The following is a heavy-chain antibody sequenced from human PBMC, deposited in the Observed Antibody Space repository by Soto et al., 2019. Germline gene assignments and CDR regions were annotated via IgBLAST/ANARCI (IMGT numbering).Heavy chain of an antibody. Sequence: ASVKVSCKASGDTFGRFTIDWVWQAPGQGLEWMGGIKPISDITNYAQRFQGRVTFTADASTSTVYLELSSLRSEDTAMYYCARDPSTINKLIGVWFDPWGQGTLVTVSS. CDR2: IKPISDIT. CDR3: ARDPSTINKLIGVWFDP. CDR1: GDTFGRFT. D-gene: IGHD4-4*01. V-gene: IGHV1-69*13. J-gene: IGHJ5*02.